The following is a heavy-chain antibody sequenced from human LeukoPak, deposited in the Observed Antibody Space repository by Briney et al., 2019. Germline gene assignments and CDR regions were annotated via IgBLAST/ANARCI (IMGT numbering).Heavy chain of an antibody. V-gene: IGHV3-21*01. CDR1: GFTFSSYS. CDR3: ARAPTSYYDFWSGYSGSSYFDY. D-gene: IGHD3-3*01. CDR2: ISSSSSYI. J-gene: IGHJ4*02. Sequence: GSLRLSCAASGFTFSSYSMNWVRQAPGKGLEWVSSISSSSSYIYYADSVKGRFTISRDNAKNSLYLQMNSLRAEDTAVYYCARAPTSYYDFWSGYSGSSYFDYWGQGTLVTVSS.